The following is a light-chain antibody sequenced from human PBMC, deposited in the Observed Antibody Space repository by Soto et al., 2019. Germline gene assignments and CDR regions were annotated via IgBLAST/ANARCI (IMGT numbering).Light chain of an antibody. J-gene: IGLJ1*01. CDR1: SSDVGAYDF. CDR2: EVS. CDR3: SSYTSSSTRV. V-gene: IGLV2-14*03. Sequence: QSVLTHPASVSGSPGQSITISCTGTSSDVGAYDFVSWYQQHPDKAPKLMIYEVSNRPSGVSNRFSGSKSVNTATLTISGLQAEDEADYYCSSYTSSSTRVFGTGTKVTV.